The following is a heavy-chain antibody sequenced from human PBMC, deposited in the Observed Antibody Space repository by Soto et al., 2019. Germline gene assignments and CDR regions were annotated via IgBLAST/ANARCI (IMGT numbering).Heavy chain of an antibody. CDR2: IYYSGST. Sequence: SETLSLTCTVSGGSISSGDYYWSWIRQPPGKGLEWIGYIYYSGSTYYNPSLKSRVTISVDTSKNQFSLKLSSVTAADTAVYYCARSYYYDSSGLGYWGQGTLVTVSS. CDR3: ARSYYYDSSGLGY. J-gene: IGHJ4*02. CDR1: GGSISSGDYY. V-gene: IGHV4-30-4*01. D-gene: IGHD3-22*01.